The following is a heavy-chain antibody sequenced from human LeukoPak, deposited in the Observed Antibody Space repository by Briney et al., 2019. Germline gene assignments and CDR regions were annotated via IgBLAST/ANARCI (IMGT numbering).Heavy chain of an antibody. CDR2: ISSSGSTI. Sequence: GGSLRLSCAASGFTFSDYYMSWIRQAPGKGLEWVSYISSSGSTIYYADSVKGRFTISRDNAKNSLYPQVNSLRAEDTAVYYCARESEPGIAVAGTVYWGQGTLVTVSS. V-gene: IGHV3-11*01. CDR1: GFTFSDYY. J-gene: IGHJ4*02. D-gene: IGHD6-19*01. CDR3: ARESEPGIAVAGTVY.